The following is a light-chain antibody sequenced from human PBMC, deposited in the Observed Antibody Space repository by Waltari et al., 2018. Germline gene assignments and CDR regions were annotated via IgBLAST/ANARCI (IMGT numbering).Light chain of an antibody. J-gene: IGLJ3*02. CDR1: SGHSSNV. CDR2: VNSDGSH. CDR3: QTWGTGIWV. Sequence: QLVLTQSPSASASLGASVKITCTLSSGHSSNVVAWHQQQPEKGPPYLMKVNSDGSHSKGDGLPDRCSGSSSGAERYLTISSLQSYDEADYYCQTWGTGIWVFGGGTRLTVL. V-gene: IGLV4-69*01.